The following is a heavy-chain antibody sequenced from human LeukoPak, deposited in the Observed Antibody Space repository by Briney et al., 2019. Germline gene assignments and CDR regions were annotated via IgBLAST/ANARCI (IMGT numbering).Heavy chain of an antibody. CDR1: GFTFSSYA. J-gene: IGHJ4*02. CDR2: ISYDGSNK. D-gene: IGHD6-19*01. CDR3: AREESSGWYGDPDY. V-gene: IGHV3-30*01. Sequence: PGRSLRLSCAASGFTFSSYAMHWVRQAPGKGLEWVAVISYDGSNKYYADSVKGRFTISRDNSKNTLYLQMNSLRAEDTAVYYCAREESSGWYGDPDYWGQGTLVTVSS.